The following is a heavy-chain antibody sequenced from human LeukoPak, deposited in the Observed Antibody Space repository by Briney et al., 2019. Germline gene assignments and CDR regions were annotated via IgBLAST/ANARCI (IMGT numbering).Heavy chain of an antibody. Sequence: ASVKVSCKASGYTFTSYDINWVRQATGQGLEWMGWMNPNSGNTGYAQKFQGKVTMTRNTSISTAYMELSSLRSEDTAVYYCARATYDSSGYYFDYWGQGTLVTVSS. CDR2: MNPNSGNT. V-gene: IGHV1-8*01. CDR1: GYTFTSYD. D-gene: IGHD3-22*01. CDR3: ARATYDSSGYYFDY. J-gene: IGHJ4*02.